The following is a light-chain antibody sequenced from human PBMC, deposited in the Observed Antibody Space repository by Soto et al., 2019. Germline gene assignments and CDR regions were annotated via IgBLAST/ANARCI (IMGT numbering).Light chain of an antibody. Sequence: QSALTQPASVSGSPGQSIAISCTGTNSDVGGYNYVSWYQHHPGKAPKLIIYEVSNRPSGVSNRFSGSKSGNTASLTISGLQAEDEADYYCNSYTTSTTWVFGRGTKLTVL. CDR2: EVS. CDR1: NSDVGGYNY. J-gene: IGLJ3*02. CDR3: NSYTTSTTWV. V-gene: IGLV2-14*01.